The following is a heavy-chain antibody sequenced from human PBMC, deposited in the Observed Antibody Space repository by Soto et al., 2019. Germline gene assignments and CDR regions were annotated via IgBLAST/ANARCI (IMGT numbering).Heavy chain of an antibody. D-gene: IGHD6-19*01. CDR1: GFTFSNYV. CDR3: AKADKINSDSSGWANRFHY. Sequence: EVQLLESGGGLVQPGGSLRLSCAASGFTFSNYVMTWLRQAPGKGLGWVSSIRFSVSDTFYADSVKGRFTVSRSNSKNPLFLQMNSMRAEDTAVYYCAKADKINSDSSGWANRFHYCGQGTLVTVSS. J-gene: IGHJ4*02. V-gene: IGHV3-23*01. CDR2: IRFSVSDT.